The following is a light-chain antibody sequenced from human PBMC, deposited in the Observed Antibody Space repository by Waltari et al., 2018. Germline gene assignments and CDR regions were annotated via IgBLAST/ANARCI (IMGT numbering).Light chain of an antibody. CDR1: NTDVGGYNF. V-gene: IGLV2-14*03. Sequence: QSALTQPASVSGSPGQSITISCTGTNTDVGGYNFVSWYQQHPGKAPPLMIYDVSNRPAGVANRSAGSKSGNTASLTISGLQAEDEADYYCSSYTSSTTLVFGGGTKLTVL. CDR2: DVS. CDR3: SSYTSSTTLV. J-gene: IGLJ3*02.